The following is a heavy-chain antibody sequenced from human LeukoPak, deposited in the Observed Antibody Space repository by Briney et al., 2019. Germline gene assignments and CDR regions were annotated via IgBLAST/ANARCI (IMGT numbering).Heavy chain of an antibody. J-gene: IGHJ4*02. CDR2: IASSDSDT. Sequence: GESLKISCQGFGYIFTNYWIGWVRQRPGKGLEWMGIIASSDSDTRYSPSFQGQVTISVDRSTRTAYLQWTSLKASDTAMYYCARLSEDGVVTTPPDYWGQGTLVTVSS. V-gene: IGHV5-51*01. CDR1: GYIFTNYW. D-gene: IGHD3-3*01. CDR3: ARLSEDGVVTTPPDY.